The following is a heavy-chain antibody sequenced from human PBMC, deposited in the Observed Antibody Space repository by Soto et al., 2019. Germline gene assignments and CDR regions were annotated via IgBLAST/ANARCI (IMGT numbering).Heavy chain of an antibody. D-gene: IGHD1-26*01. CDR1: GVTFSSYA. J-gene: IGHJ6*02. CDR3: ARAWELLPPLFYGMYV. V-gene: IGHV1-69*13. CDR2: FFSLFGTA. Sequence: PVTVSCKASGVTFSSYAISWVRHLPGQELEWMGGFFSLFGTANYAQKFQGRDTITADESTSTAYMDLSSLRSEDSAVYYCARAWELLPPLFYGMYVWGRRTTVNDSS.